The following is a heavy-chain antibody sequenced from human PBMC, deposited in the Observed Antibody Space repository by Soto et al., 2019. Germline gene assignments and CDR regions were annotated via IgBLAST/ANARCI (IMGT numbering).Heavy chain of an antibody. CDR1: GVTVSTKY. Sequence: EVQLVESGGGLVQPGGSLRLSCAASGVTVSTKYMSWVRQAPGKGLEWVSVIYSGGSTFYADSVRGRFTISRDNSKNTVNLQMTSLRAEDTAVYYCARDPWAADYWGQGTLVTVSS. J-gene: IGHJ4*02. CDR3: ARDPWAADY. D-gene: IGHD3-16*01. CDR2: IYSGGST. V-gene: IGHV3-66*01.